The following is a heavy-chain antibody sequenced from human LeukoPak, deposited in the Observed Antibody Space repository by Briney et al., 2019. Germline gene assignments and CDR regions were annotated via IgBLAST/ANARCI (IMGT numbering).Heavy chain of an antibody. D-gene: IGHD2-8*01. V-gene: IGHV4-59*01. J-gene: IGHJ3*02. Sequence: PSETLSLTCTVSGGSISSYYWSWIRQPPGKGLEWIGYIYSSGSTSYKSSLKSRVTISVDTSKNQFSLKLSSVTAADTAVYYCARTNAPWDAFDIWGQGTMVTVSS. CDR1: GGSISSYY. CDR2: IYSSGST. CDR3: ARTNAPWDAFDI.